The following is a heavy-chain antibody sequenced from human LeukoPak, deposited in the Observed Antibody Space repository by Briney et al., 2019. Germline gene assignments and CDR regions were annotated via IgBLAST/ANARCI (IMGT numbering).Heavy chain of an antibody. CDR1: GYTFTGYY. Sequence: ASVKVSCKASGYTFTGYYMHWVRQAPGQGLEWMGWINPNSGGTNYAQKFQGRVTMTRDTSISTAYMELSRLRSDDTAVYYCARTAQYYDILTGYYTFDYWGQGTLVTASS. V-gene: IGHV1-2*02. J-gene: IGHJ4*02. CDR2: INPNSGGT. D-gene: IGHD3-9*01. CDR3: ARTAQYYDILTGYYTFDY.